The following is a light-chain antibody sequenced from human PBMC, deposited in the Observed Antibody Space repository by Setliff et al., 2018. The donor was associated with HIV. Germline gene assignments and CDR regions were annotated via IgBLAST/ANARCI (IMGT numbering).Light chain of an antibody. CDR3: ASYTSSSTWV. CDR1: SSDVGGYNY. J-gene: IGLJ3*02. CDR2: DVS. V-gene: IGLV2-14*01. Sequence: QSALTQPAYVSGSPGQSITVSCTGTSSDVGGYNYVSWYQQHPGKAPELMIYDVSNRPSGVSNRFSGSKSGNTASLTISGLQAEDEADYYCASYTSSSTWVFGGGTKVTVL.